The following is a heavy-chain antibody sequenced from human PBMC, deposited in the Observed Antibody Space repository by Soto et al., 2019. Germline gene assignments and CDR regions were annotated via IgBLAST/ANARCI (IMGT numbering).Heavy chain of an antibody. CDR3: ARAHIAAAGTSPTGLDY. D-gene: IGHD6-25*01. CDR2: INPNSGGT. J-gene: IGHJ4*02. CDR1: EHTFTGYY. V-gene: IGHV1-2*02. Sequence: GASVKVSCKASEHTFTGYYMHWVRQAPGQGLEWMGWINPNSGGTNSAQNFQGRLTMTWDTSISTAYMELSSLRSDDTAVYYCARAHIAAAGTSPTGLDYWGQGTLVTVSS.